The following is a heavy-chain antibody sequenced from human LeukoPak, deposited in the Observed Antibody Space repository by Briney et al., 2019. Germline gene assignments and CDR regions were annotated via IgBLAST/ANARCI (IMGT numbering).Heavy chain of an antibody. CDR1: GFTFSSYA. CDR2: ISGSGANT. CDR3: AKDLTYDYDSTGYYFDY. V-gene: IGHV3-23*01. J-gene: IGHJ4*02. D-gene: IGHD3-22*01. Sequence: GGSLRLSCAASGFTFSSYAMSWVRQAPGNGLGLVSGISGSGANTDYADSVKGRFTISRDNSKNTLYLQLNSLRAEDTAIYYCAKDLTYDYDSTGYYFDYWGQGTLVTVSS.